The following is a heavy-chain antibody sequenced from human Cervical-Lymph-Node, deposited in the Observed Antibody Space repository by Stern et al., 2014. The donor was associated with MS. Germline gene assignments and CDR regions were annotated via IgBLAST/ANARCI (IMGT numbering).Heavy chain of an antibody. D-gene: IGHD6-19*01. CDR2: IIPMFGTS. V-gene: IGHV1-69*01. J-gene: IGHJ4*02. CDR3: AVDQGGIAVY. Sequence: QVQLLQPGAEVKKPGSSVKVSCKASGGTFSMSTISWVRQAPGQGLEWMGGIIPMFGTSNYAQKFQGRVTTIADESTNTAYLELTRLTSEDTAVYFCAVDQGGIAVYWGQGTLVTVSS. CDR1: GGTFSMST.